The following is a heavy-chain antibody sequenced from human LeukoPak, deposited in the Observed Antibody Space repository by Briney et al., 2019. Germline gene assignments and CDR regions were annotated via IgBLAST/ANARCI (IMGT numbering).Heavy chain of an antibody. CDR1: GGSISSYY. D-gene: IGHD6-13*01. V-gene: IGHV4-4*09. J-gene: IGHJ5*02. CDR2: IYTSGST. Sequence: SETLSLTCTVSGGSISSYYWSWIRQPPGKGLEWIGYIYTSGSTNYNPSLKSRVTVSVDTSKNQFSLKLSSVTAADTAVYYCARAGIAAAGWFDPWGQGTLVTVSS. CDR3: ARAGIAAAGWFDP.